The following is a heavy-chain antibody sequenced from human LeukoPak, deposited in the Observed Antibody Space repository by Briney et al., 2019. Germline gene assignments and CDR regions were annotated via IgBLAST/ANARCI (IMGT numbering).Heavy chain of an antibody. CDR3: ARQAGSVIAVAGTNWFDP. CDR1: GYRFTSYW. V-gene: IGHV5-51*01. J-gene: IGHJ5*02. D-gene: IGHD6-19*01. CDR2: IYPGDSDT. Sequence: GESLKISCKGSGYRFTSYWIGWVRQMPGKGLEWMGIIYPGDSDTRYSPSFQGQVTISADKSISTAYLQWSSLKASDTAMYYCARQAGSVIAVAGTNWFDPWGQGTLVTVSS.